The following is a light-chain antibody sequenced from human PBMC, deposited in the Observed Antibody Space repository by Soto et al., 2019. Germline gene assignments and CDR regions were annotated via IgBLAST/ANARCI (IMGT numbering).Light chain of an antibody. Sequence: EIVLTQSPGTLSLSPGERATLSCRASQSVSSSYLGWYQQKPGQAPRLLIYGASGRATGIPDRFSRSGSGTDFTLTISRLEPEDFAVYYCQHYGGSPSFTFGPGTKVDIK. CDR2: GAS. CDR3: QHYGGSPSFT. CDR1: QSVSSSY. V-gene: IGKV3-20*01. J-gene: IGKJ3*01.